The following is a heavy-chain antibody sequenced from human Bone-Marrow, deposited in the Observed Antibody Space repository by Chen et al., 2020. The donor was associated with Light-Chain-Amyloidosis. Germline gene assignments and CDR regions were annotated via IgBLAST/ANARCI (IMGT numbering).Heavy chain of an antibody. CDR2: IYPDDSDA. D-gene: IGHD5-12*01. Sequence: EVQLEQSGPEVKKPGESLKISCKGSGYTFPNYWIGWVRQMPGKGLEWMGVIYPDDSDARYSPSFEVQVTISADKSITTAYRQWRSLKASDTAMYYCARRRDGYNFDYWGQGTLVTVSS. V-gene: IGHV5-51*01. J-gene: IGHJ4*02. CDR3: ARRRDGYNFDY. CDR1: GYTFPNYW.